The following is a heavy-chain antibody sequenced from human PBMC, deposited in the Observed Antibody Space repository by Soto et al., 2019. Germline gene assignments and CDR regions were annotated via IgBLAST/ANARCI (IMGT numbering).Heavy chain of an antibody. CDR1: GLTFSSYW. V-gene: IGHV3-74*01. D-gene: IGHD6-19*01. J-gene: IGHJ4*02. Sequence: VQLVESGGGLVQPGGSLRLSCAASGLTFSSYWMHWVRQDPGKGLVCVSRINTDGSSTDYADSVKGRFTISRDNAKNSLYLQMNSLRAEDTDVYFCVRGTSAWVGTDYWGQGTLVTVSS. CDR2: INTDGSST. CDR3: VRGTSAWVGTDY.